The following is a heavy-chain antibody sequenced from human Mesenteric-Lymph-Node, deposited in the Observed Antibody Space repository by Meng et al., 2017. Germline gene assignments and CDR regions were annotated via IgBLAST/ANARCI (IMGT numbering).Heavy chain of an antibody. D-gene: IGHD2-21*01. CDR1: GYTFTAYD. Sequence: QVQLVQSGAEVKKPGASVKVSCKASGYTFTAYDMHWVRQASGQGLEWMGRINPNSGGTNYAQKFQGRVIMTRDTSISTAYMELSSLGFDDTAVYYCAKALGWGSSPDYWGQGILVTVSS. CDR2: INPNSGGT. CDR3: AKALGWGSSPDY. V-gene: IGHV1-2*06. J-gene: IGHJ4*02.